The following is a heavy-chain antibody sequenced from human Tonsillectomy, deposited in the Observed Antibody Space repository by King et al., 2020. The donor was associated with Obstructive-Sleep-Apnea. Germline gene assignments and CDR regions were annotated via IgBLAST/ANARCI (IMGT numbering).Heavy chain of an antibody. CDR2: ITHRGST. V-gene: IGHV4-34*01. Sequence: VQLQQWGAGLLKPSETLSLTCGVYGGSFSDYYWSWSRQPPGKGLERIVEITHRGSTNYSPSLKSRVTIAVDTSKNQFSLKLSSVTAADTAVYYCARGSGAASVNWFDPWGQGALVTVSS. CDR3: ARGSGAASVNWFDP. J-gene: IGHJ5*02. CDR1: GGSFSDYY. D-gene: IGHD6-13*01.